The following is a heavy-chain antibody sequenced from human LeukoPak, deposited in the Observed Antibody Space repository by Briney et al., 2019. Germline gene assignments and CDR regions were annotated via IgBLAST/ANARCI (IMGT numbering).Heavy chain of an antibody. CDR2: INPNSGGT. J-gene: IGHJ5*02. V-gene: IGHV1-18*01. Sequence: ASVKVSCQASGYTFNRFGISWVRQAPGLGLEWVGWINPNSGGTNYAQKFQGRVTMTRDMSTSTDYMELSSLRSEDTAIYYCARDNSVGDNAWWFDPWGQGTLVTVSS. D-gene: IGHD1-26*01. CDR1: GYTFNRFG. CDR3: ARDNSVGDNAWWFDP.